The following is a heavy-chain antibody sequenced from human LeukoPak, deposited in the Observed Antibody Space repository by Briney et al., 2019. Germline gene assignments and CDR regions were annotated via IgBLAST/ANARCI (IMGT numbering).Heavy chain of an antibody. Sequence: SETLSLTCTVSGYSISSGYYWGWIRQPPGKGLEWIGSIYHSGSTYYNPSLKSRVTISVDTSKNQFSLKLSSVTAADTAVYYCAREYSSNWYYFDYWGQGTLVTVSS. CDR2: IYHSGST. CDR3: AREYSSNWYYFDY. J-gene: IGHJ4*02. V-gene: IGHV4-38-2*02. D-gene: IGHD6-13*01. CDR1: GYSISSGYY.